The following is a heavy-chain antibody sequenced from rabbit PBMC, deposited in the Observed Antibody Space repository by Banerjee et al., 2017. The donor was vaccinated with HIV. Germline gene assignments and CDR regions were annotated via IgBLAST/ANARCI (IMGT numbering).Heavy chain of an antibody. V-gene: IGHV1S40*01. CDR3: ARDLAGVIGWNFNL. CDR2: IYTGSGSA. D-gene: IGHD4-1*01. J-gene: IGHJ4*01. Sequence: QSLEESGGDLVKPGASLTLTCTASGFTLSSYWICWVRQAPGKGLEWIACIYTGSGSALYVSWAKGRFTISKTSSTTVTLQMTSLTAADTATYFCARDLAGVIGWNFNLWGQGTLVTVS. CDR1: GFTLSSYW.